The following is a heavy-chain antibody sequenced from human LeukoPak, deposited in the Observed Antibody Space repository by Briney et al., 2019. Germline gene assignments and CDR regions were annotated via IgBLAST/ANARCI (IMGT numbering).Heavy chain of an antibody. CDR1: GGTFSSYA. CDR2: IIPIFGTA. J-gene: IGHJ4*02. CDR3: ARGQGASL. V-gene: IGHV1-69*05. Sequence: SVKVSCKASGGTFSSYAISWARQAPGQGLEWMGGIIPIFGTANYAQKFQGRVTMTRNTSISTAYMELSSLRSEDTAVYYCARGQGASLWGQGTLVTVSS.